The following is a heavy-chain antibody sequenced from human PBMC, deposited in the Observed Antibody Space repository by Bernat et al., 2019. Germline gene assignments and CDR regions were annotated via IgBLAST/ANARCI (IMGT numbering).Heavy chain of an antibody. V-gene: IGHV3-7*03. CDR1: GITFSTYW. Sequence: EVQLVESGGGLVQPGGSLRLSCAASGITFSTYWMSWVRQAPGKGLEWVANIKQDGSENYYVDSVKGRFTISRDSAKNSLYLRMNSLRVEDTAVYYCARGRNYGSASDYNVPDAFDIWGQGTMVTVSS. CDR2: IKQDGSEN. D-gene: IGHD3-10*01. CDR3: ARGRNYGSASDYNVPDAFDI. J-gene: IGHJ3*02.